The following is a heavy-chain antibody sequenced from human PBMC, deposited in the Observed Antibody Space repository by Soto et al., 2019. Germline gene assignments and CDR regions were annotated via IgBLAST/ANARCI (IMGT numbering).Heavy chain of an antibody. CDR2: ISGSGGST. D-gene: IGHD7-27*01. CDR1: GFTFSSYA. Sequence: GGSLRLSCAASGFTFSSYAMSWVRQAPGKGLEWVSAISGSGGSTYYAVSVKGRFTISRDNSKNTLYLQMNSLRAEDTAVYYCAKDGELGSFYYDAFDIWGQGTMVTVSS. V-gene: IGHV3-23*01. CDR3: AKDGELGSFYYDAFDI. J-gene: IGHJ3*02.